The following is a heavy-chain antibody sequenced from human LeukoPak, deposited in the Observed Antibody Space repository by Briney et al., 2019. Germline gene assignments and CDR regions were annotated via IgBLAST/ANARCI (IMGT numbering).Heavy chain of an antibody. J-gene: IGHJ4*02. Sequence: GGSLRLSCAASGFTFSTYRIFWVRQAPGKGLEWVANINQEGSEKYYVDSAKGRFTISRDYANNSLFLQMNGLTAEDTAVYYCASFYDILTGYYSRWDYWGQGTLVTVSS. V-gene: IGHV3-7*01. CDR1: GFTFSTYR. CDR3: ASFYDILTGYYSRWDY. CDR2: INQEGSEK. D-gene: IGHD3-9*01.